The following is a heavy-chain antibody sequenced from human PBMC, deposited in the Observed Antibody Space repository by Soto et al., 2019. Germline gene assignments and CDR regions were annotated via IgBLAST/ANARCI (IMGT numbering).Heavy chain of an antibody. D-gene: IGHD3-10*01. CDR1: GFTFRWFG. CDR2: ISNDGSNE. CDR3: AKGEVRGIIPSYFDY. Sequence: PGGSLRLSCAGSGFTFRWFGMNWVRQAPGKGLEWVARISNDGSNEYYVDSGKGRFTISRDNSKNTLYLQMDSPRAEDTAVYYCAKGEVRGIIPSYFDYWGLGTLVTVSS. V-gene: IGHV3-30*18. J-gene: IGHJ4*02.